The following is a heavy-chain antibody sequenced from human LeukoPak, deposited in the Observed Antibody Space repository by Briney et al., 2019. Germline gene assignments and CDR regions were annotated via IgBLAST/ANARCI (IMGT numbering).Heavy chain of an antibody. D-gene: IGHD2-8*01. V-gene: IGHV3-7*01. CDR3: ARGGILLVPNWFDP. CDR1: GFTFSSYW. J-gene: IGHJ5*02. Sequence: GGSLRLSCAASGFTFSSYWMTWVRQAPGKGLEWVVNINQDGSEKYYVDSVKGRFTISSDNAKNSLYLQMNSLRAEDTALYYCARGGILLVPNWFDPWGQGTLVTVSS. CDR2: INQDGSEK.